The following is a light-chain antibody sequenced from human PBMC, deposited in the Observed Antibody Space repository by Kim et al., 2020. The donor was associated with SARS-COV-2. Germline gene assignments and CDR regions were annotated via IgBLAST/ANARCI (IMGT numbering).Light chain of an antibody. CDR2: NNS. J-gene: IGLJ2*01. V-gene: IGLV1-44*01. CDR1: SNIASHT. Sequence: ELTQPPSASGTPGQRVTISCSVSSNIASHTVNWYQHLPGTAPKLLIYNNSQRPSGVPDRFSGSKSGTSASLAISGLHSEDEGDYYCAAWGDSLMVVFGGGTQLTVL. CDR3: AAWGDSLMVV.